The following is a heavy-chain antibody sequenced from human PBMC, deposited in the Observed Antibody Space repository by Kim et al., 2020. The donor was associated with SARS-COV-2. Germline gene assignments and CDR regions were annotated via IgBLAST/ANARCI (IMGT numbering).Heavy chain of an antibody. D-gene: IGHD2-2*01. Sequence: GGSLRLSCAASGFTFSNAWMSWVRQAPGKGLEWVGRIKSKTDGGTTDYAAPVKGRFTISRDDSKNTLYLQMNSLKTEDTDVYYCTTHHPYLGTSWHNANDYWGQGTLVTVSS. CDR2: IKSKTDGGTT. V-gene: IGHV3-15*01. CDR3: TTHHPYLGTSWHNANDY. J-gene: IGHJ4*02. CDR1: GFTFSNAW.